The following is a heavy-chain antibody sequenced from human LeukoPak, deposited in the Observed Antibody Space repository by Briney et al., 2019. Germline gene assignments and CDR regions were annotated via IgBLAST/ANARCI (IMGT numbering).Heavy chain of an antibody. J-gene: IGHJ4*02. D-gene: IGHD6-19*01. CDR3: ARDGGYSSGWYFV. CDR1: GFTFSSYW. V-gene: IGHV3-7*03. CDR2: IRQDGSEK. Sequence: GGSLRLSCAASGFTFSSYWMTWVRLAPGKGLEWVANIRQDGSEKNYVDSVKGRFTISRDNAKNSLYLQMNSLRAEDTAVYYCARDGGYSSGWYFVWGQGTLVTVSS.